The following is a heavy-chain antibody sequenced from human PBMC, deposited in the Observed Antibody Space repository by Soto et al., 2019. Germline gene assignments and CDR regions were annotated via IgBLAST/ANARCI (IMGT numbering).Heavy chain of an antibody. J-gene: IGHJ4*02. V-gene: IGHV4-30-4*01. D-gene: IGHD3-3*01. CDR3: ARDGLRFLEWSSY. CDR2: IYYSGST. Sequence: SETLSLTCTVPGGSISSGDYYWSWIRQPPGKGLEWIGYIYYSGSTYYNPSLKSRVTISVDTSKNQFSLKLSSVTAADTAVYYCARDGLRFLEWSSYWGPGAIATVYS. CDR1: GGSISSGDYY.